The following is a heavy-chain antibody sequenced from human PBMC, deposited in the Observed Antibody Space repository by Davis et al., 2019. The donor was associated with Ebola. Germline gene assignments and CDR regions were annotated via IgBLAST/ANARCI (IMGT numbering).Heavy chain of an antibody. J-gene: IGHJ6*02. D-gene: IGHD3-9*01. Sequence: SETLSLTCTVSGGSISSYYWSWIRQPPGKGLEWIGYIYYSGSTNYNPSLKSRVTISVDTSKNQFSLKLSSVTAADTAVYYCARGLFLTGFQVIYYYYGMDVWGQGTTVTVSS. CDR3: ARGLFLTGFQVIYYYYGMDV. CDR2: IYYSGST. V-gene: IGHV4-59*01. CDR1: GGSISSYY.